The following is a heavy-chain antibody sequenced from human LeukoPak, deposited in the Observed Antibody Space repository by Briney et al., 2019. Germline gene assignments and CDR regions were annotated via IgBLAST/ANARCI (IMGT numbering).Heavy chain of an antibody. CDR1: GFTFSSYA. D-gene: IGHD3-10*01. CDR2: ISGSGGST. J-gene: IGHJ4*02. Sequence: GGSLRLSCAASGFTFSSYAMSWVRQAPGKGLEWVSAISGSGGSTYYADSVKGRFTISRDNSKNALYLQMNSLRAEDTAVYYCAPTADRWFGESRDLFDYWGQGTLATVSS. CDR3: APTADRWFGESRDLFDY. V-gene: IGHV3-23*01.